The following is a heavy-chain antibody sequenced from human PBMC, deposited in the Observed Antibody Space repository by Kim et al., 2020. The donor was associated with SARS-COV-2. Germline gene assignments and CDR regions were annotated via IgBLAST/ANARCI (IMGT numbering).Heavy chain of an antibody. J-gene: IGHJ5*02. CDR2: IYYSGST. Sequence: SETLSLTCTVSGGSISSYYWSWIRQPPGKGLEWIGYIYYSGSTNYNPSLKSRVTISVDTSKNQFSLKLSSVTAADTAVYYCARGINRSYYDFWSGRAPAVFDTWGQGTLVTVSS. CDR3: ARGINRSYYDFWSGRAPAVFDT. CDR1: GGSISSYY. D-gene: IGHD3-3*01. V-gene: IGHV4-59*01.